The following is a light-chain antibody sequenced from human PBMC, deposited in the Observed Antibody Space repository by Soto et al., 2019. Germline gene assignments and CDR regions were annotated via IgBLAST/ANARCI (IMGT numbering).Light chain of an antibody. CDR3: QQSYRTRFT. V-gene: IGKV1-39*01. J-gene: IGKJ3*01. CDR1: QTINSY. Sequence: DVQMTQSPSSLSASAGDRVTIICRARQTINSYLNWYQRKPGKAPKLLIYAASRLQSGVPSRFSGSGSGTDFTLTISNLQPEDVATYYCQQSYRTRFTFGPGTKVDLK. CDR2: AAS.